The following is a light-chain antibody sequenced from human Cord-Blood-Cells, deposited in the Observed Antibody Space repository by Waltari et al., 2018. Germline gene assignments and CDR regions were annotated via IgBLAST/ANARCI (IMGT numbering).Light chain of an antibody. J-gene: IGLJ3*02. V-gene: IGLV2-18*02. CDR2: EVS. Sequence: QSALTQPPSVSGSPGQSVTISSTGTISDVGSYNRVTWYQPPPGTAPKLMIYEVSNRPSGVPDRFSGSKSGNTASLTISGLQAEDEADYYCSSYTSSSTWVFGGGTKLTVL. CDR1: ISDVGSYNR. CDR3: SSYTSSSTWV.